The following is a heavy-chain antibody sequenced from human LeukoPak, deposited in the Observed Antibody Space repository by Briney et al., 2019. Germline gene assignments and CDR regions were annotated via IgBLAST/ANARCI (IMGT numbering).Heavy chain of an antibody. CDR1: GYTFTSYG. D-gene: IGHD6-19*01. J-gene: IGHJ4*02. Sequence: ASVKVSCKASGYTFTSYGISWVRQAPGQGLEWMGWISAYNGNTNYAQKLQGRVTMTTDTSTSTAYMELRSLRSDDTAVYYCARGDPIAVAGHNPLDYWGQGTLVTVSS. V-gene: IGHV1-18*01. CDR2: ISAYNGNT. CDR3: ARGDPIAVAGHNPLDY.